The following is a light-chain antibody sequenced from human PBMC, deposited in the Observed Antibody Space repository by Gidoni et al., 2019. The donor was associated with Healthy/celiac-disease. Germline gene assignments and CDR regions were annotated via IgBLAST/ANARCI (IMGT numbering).Light chain of an antibody. CDR2: DAS. Sequence: ELVLTQSPATLSLSPGERATLSCRASQSLSSYLAWYQQKPGQAPRLLIYDASNRATGIPARFSCSGSGTDFTLTISSLEPEDFAVYYCQQRSNWPTFGPGTKVDIK. V-gene: IGKV3-11*01. CDR1: QSLSSY. J-gene: IGKJ3*01. CDR3: QQRSNWPT.